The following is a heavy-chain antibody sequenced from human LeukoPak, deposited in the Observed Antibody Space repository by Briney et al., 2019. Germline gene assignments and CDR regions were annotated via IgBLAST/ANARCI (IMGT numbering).Heavy chain of an antibody. CDR3: ATGHSNSLNFDY. CDR1: GYTLTELS. CDR2: FDPEDGET. Sequence: ASVKVSCKVSGYTLTELSMHRVRQAPGKGLEWMGGFDPEDGETIYAQKFQGRVTMTEDTSTDTAYMELSGLRSEDTAVYYCATGHSNSLNFDYWGQGTLVTVSS. J-gene: IGHJ4*02. V-gene: IGHV1-24*01. D-gene: IGHD4-23*01.